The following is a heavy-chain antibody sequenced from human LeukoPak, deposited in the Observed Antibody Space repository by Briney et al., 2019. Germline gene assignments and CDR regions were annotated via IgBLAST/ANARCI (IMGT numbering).Heavy chain of an antibody. J-gene: IGHJ4*02. CDR3: AKDGYSSGWYYFDY. D-gene: IGHD6-19*01. V-gene: IGHV3-9*01. CDR1: GFTFDDYA. Sequence: GGSLRLSCAASGFTFDDYAMLWVRQAPGKGLEWVSGISWNSGSIGYADSVKGRFTISRDNAKNSLYLQMNSLRAEDTALYYCAKDGYSSGWYYFDYWGQGTLVTVSS. CDR2: ISWNSGSI.